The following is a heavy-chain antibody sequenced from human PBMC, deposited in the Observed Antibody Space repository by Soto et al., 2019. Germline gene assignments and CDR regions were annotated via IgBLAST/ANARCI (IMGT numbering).Heavy chain of an antibody. J-gene: IGHJ4*02. CDR1: GGTFSSYA. Sequence: ASVKVSCKASGGTFSSYAISWVRQAPGQGLEWMGGIIPIFGTANYAQKFQGRVTITADESTSTAYMELSSLRSEDTAVYYCARTGSSYCSGGSCYYFDYWGQGTLVTVSS. CDR2: IIPIFGTA. CDR3: ARTGSSYCSGGSCYYFDY. D-gene: IGHD2-15*01. V-gene: IGHV1-69*13.